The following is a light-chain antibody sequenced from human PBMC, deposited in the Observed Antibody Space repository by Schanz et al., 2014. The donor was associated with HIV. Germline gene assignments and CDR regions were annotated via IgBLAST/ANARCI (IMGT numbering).Light chain of an antibody. CDR2: DAS. Sequence: EIVLTQSPATLSLSPGERVTLSCRASQSVNSYLAWYQQKPGQAPRLLIYDASNRATGIPARFSGSVSGTXXXLPLSSLEPDDFAVYYCQQRSNWPRTWTFGQGTKVEIK. CDR1: QSVNSY. J-gene: IGKJ1*01. V-gene: IGKV3-11*01. CDR3: QQRSNWPRTWT.